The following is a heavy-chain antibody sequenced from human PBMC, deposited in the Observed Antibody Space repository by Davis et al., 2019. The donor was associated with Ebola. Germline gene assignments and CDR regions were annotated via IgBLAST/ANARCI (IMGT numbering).Heavy chain of an antibody. V-gene: IGHV4-59*01. D-gene: IGHD1-26*01. CDR1: GGSIGTYD. CDR3: ARGHTLRAVSNWFDP. Sequence: GSLRLSCTVSGGSIGTYDWSWIRQSPGKGLEYIGYINHSGSTNYNPSLKSRVTMSIDTSKNQFSLRLTSVTAADTAVYYCARGHTLRAVSNWFDPWGQGTLVTVSS. CDR2: INHSGST. J-gene: IGHJ5*02.